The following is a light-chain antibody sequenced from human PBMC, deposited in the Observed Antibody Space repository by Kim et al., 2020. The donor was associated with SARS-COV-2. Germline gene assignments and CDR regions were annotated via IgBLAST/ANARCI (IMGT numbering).Light chain of an antibody. CDR3: QQYYTSWT. CDR1: QSILYSPNNKYT. Sequence: RATINCKSSQSILYSPNNKYTLAWYKQKPGQPPKLLIYWASTRESGVPDRFSGSGSGTDFTLTICSLQAEDVAVYHCQQYYTSWTFGQGTKVDIK. J-gene: IGKJ1*01. V-gene: IGKV4-1*01. CDR2: WAS.